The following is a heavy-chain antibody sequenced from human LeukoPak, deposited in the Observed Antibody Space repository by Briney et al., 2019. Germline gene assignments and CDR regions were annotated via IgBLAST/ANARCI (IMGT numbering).Heavy chain of an antibody. V-gene: IGHV3-23*01. J-gene: IGHJ4*02. D-gene: IGHD5-18*01. CDR1: GFTFSSYA. Sequence: GGSLRLSCAASGFTFSSYAMSWVRPPAGKGLEWVSSISGSGGSTYYADSVKGRFTISRDNSKNTLYLQMNSLRAENTAVYYCAKDRGYSYGYPYYFDYWGQGTLVTVSS. CDR2: ISGSGGST. CDR3: AKDRGYSYGYPYYFDY.